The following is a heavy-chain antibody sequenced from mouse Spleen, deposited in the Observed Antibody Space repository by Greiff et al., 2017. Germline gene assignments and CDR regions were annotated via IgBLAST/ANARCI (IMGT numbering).Heavy chain of an antibody. CDR3: AKLYYGYYFDY. CDR2: ISYDGSN. CDR1: GYSITSGYY. J-gene: IGHJ2*01. D-gene: IGHD1-1*01. Sequence: VQLKESGPGLVKPSQSLSLTCSVTGYSITSGYYWNWIRQFPGNKLEWMGYISYDGSNNYNPSLKNRISITRDTSKNQFFLKLNSVTTEDTATYYCAKLYYGYYFDYWGQGTTLTVSS. V-gene: IGHV3-6*01.